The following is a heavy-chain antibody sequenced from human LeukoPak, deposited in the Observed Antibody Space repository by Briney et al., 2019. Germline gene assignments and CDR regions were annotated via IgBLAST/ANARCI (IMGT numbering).Heavy chain of an antibody. Sequence: ASVKVSCKASGYTFTSYGISWVRQAPGQGLEWVGWISAYNGNTNYAQRLQGRVTMTTDTSTSTAYMELRSLRSDDTAVYYCARESVVEYYFDYWGQGTLVTVSS. CDR3: ARESVVEYYFDY. D-gene: IGHD2-15*01. CDR1: GYTFTSYG. CDR2: ISAYNGNT. J-gene: IGHJ4*02. V-gene: IGHV1-18*04.